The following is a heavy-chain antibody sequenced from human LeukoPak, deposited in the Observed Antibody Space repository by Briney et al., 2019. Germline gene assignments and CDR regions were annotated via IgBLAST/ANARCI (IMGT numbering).Heavy chain of an antibody. CDR3: ARDALPLGRYSSSWDSG. D-gene: IGHD6-13*01. CDR1: GGSISSGGYY. V-gene: IGHV4-30-2*01. Sequence: PSQTLSLTCTVSGGSISSGGYYWSWIRQPPGKGLEWIGYIYHSGSTYYNPSLKSRVTISVDTSKNQFSLKLSSVTAADTAVYYCARDALPLGRYSSSWDSGWGQGTLVTVSS. CDR2: IYHSGST. J-gene: IGHJ4*02.